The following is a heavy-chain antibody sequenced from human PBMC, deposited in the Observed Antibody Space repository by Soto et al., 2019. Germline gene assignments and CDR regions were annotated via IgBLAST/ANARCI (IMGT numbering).Heavy chain of an antibody. CDR1: GGSFSGYY. V-gene: IGHV4-34*01. J-gene: IGHJ4*02. D-gene: IGHD3-3*01. CDR3: ARDGPYYDFWSGYPTFDY. CDR2: INHSGST. Sequence: QVQLQQWGAGLLKPSETLSLTCAVYGGSFSGYYWSWIRQPPGKGLEWIGEINHSGSTNYNPSLKSRVTISVDTSKNQCSLKLSSVTAADTAVYYCARDGPYYDFWSGYPTFDYWGQGTLVTVSS.